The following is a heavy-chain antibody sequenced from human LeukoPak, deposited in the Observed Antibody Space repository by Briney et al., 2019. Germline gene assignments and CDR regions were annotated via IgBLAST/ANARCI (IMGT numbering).Heavy chain of an antibody. J-gene: IGHJ5*02. D-gene: IGHD6-6*01. CDR2: IKPNSGST. CDR3: ARDRAAPRLFSWFDP. CDR1: GYTFTGYY. Sequence: ASVKVSCKASGYTFTGYYMHCVRQAPGQGLEWMGWIKPNSGSTNYAQKFQGRVTMTRDTSISTAYMELIRLRSDDTAVYYCARDRAAPRLFSWFDPWGQGTLVTVSS. V-gene: IGHV1-2*02.